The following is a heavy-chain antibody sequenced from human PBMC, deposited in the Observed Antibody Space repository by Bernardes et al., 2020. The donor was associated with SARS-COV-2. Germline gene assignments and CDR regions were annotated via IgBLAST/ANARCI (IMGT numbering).Heavy chain of an antibody. V-gene: IGHV1-18*04. J-gene: IGHJ6*02. CDR2: ISAYNGNT. D-gene: IGHD3-10*01. Sequence: ASVKVSCKASGYTFTSYTISWVRQAPGQGLEWMGWISAYNGNTNYAQNLQGRVTMTTDTSTSTAYMELRSLRSDDTAVYYCARERETGNYYYYGMDVWGQGTTVTVSS. CDR1: GYTFTSYT. CDR3: ARERETGNYYYYGMDV.